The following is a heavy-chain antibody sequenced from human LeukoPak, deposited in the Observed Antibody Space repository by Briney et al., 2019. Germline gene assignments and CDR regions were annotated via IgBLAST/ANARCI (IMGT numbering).Heavy chain of an antibody. D-gene: IGHD2-15*01. CDR3: AKSGLNRFDY. CDR2: IKQDGSEK. Sequence: PGGSLRLSCAASGFMLSSYWMSWVRQAPGKGLEWVANIKQDGSEKYYVDSVKGRFTISRDNSKNTLYLQMNSLRAEDTAVYYCAKSGLNRFDYWGQGTLVTVSS. V-gene: IGHV3-7*03. J-gene: IGHJ4*02. CDR1: GFMLSSYW.